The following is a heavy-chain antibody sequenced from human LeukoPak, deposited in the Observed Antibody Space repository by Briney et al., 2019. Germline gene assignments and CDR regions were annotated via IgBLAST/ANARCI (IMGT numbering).Heavy chain of an antibody. Sequence: SVKVSCKASGGTFSSYTISWVRQAPGQGLEWMGRIIPILGIANYAQKFQGRVTITADKSTSTAYMELSSLRSKDTAVYYCARDGGTAALYYYYYMDVWGKGTTVTVSS. V-gene: IGHV1-69*04. CDR1: GGTFSSYT. CDR3: ARDGGTAALYYYYYMDV. CDR2: IIPILGIA. D-gene: IGHD6-6*01. J-gene: IGHJ6*03.